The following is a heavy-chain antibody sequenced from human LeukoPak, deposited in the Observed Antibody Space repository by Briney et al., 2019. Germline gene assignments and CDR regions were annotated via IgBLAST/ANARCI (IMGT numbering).Heavy chain of an antibody. CDR1: GGPISSGGYY. CDR2: IYYSGST. CDR3: ARGVYGDYFDY. D-gene: IGHD4-17*01. Sequence: PSETLSLTCTVSGGPISSGGYYWSWIRQHPGKGLEWIGYIYYSGSTYYNPSLKSRVTISVDTSKNQFSLKLSSVTAADTAVYYCARGVYGDYFDYWGQGTLVTVSS. J-gene: IGHJ4*02. V-gene: IGHV4-31*03.